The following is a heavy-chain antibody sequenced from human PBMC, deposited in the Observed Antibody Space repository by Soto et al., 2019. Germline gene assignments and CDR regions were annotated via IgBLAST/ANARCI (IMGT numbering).Heavy chain of an antibody. Sequence: SETLSLTCTVSGGSISSYYWSWIRQPPGKGLEWIGYIYYSGSTNYNPSLKSRVTISVDTSKNQFSLKLSPVTAADTAVYYCGRADSGSYQGYYYYGMDVWGQGTAVTVSS. CDR3: GRADSGSYQGYYYYGMDV. D-gene: IGHD1-26*01. V-gene: IGHV4-59*01. CDR1: GGSISSYY. CDR2: IYYSGST. J-gene: IGHJ6*02.